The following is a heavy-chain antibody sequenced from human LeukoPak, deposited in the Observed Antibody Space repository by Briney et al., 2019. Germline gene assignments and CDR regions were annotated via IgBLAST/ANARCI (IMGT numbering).Heavy chain of an antibody. CDR2: ISYDGSNK. V-gene: IGHV3-30*18. CDR1: GFTLSSYG. J-gene: IGHJ4*02. CDR3: AKDGNYYDSSGYCDY. D-gene: IGHD3-22*01. Sequence: PGGSLRLSCAASGFTLSSYGMHWVRQAPGKGLEWVAVISYDGSNKYYADSVKGRFTISRDNSKNTLYLQMNSLRAEDMAVYYCAKDGNYYDSSGYCDYWGQGTLVTVSS.